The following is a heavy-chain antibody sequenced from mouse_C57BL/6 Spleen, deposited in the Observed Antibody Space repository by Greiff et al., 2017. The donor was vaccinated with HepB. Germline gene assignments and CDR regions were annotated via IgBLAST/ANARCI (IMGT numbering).Heavy chain of an antibody. V-gene: IGHV6-6*01. CDR2: IRNKANNHAT. D-gene: IGHD1-1*01. CDR1: GFTFSDAW. J-gene: IGHJ4*01. Sequence: EVKLVESGGGLVQPGGSMKLSCAASGFTFSDAWMDWVRQSPEKGLEWVAEIRNKANNHATYYAESVKGRFTISRDDSKSSVYLQMNSLRAEDTGIYYCTSPYGSSYHYAMDYWGQGTSVTVSS. CDR3: TSPYGSSYHYAMDY.